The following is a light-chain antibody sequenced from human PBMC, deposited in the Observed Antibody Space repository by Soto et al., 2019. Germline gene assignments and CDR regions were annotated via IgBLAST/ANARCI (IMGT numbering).Light chain of an antibody. V-gene: IGKV3-15*01. CDR3: QQYNNWPPLT. J-gene: IGKJ4*01. CDR1: QSVSSN. Sequence: IVMTQSQATLSVSPGERATLSCRASQSVSSNLAWYQQKPGQAPRLLIYGASTRATGIPARFSGSESGTDVTLTISSLQYEDFAVYYCQQYNNWPPLTFGGGTKVEIK. CDR2: GAS.